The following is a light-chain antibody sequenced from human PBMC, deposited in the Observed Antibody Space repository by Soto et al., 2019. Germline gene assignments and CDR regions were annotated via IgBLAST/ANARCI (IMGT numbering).Light chain of an antibody. CDR1: QSVSTGQ. CDR3: QQYGRSPFT. Sequence: EIVLTQSPGTLSLSPGERGTLSCRASQSVSTGQIAWYQQKPGQAPRLLMYGVSSRAAGIPDRFSGSGSGTDFTLTISSLEPEDFAVYYCQQYGRSPFTFGPGTKVDIK. CDR2: GVS. J-gene: IGKJ3*01. V-gene: IGKV3-20*01.